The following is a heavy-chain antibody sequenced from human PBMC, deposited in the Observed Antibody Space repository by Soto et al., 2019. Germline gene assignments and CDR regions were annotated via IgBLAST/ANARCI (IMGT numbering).Heavy chain of an antibody. D-gene: IGHD4-17*01. J-gene: IGHJ5*02. CDR2: INPNSGGT. CDR3: ARDKATVTTYDPRFSRPQGFDP. V-gene: IGHV1-2*02. Sequence: SVKVSCKASGYTFTGYYMHWVRQAPVQGLEWMGWINPNSGGTNYAQKFQGRVTMTRDTSISTAYMELSRLRSDDTAVYYCARDKATVTTYDPRFSRPQGFDPWGQGTLVTVSS. CDR1: GYTFTGYY.